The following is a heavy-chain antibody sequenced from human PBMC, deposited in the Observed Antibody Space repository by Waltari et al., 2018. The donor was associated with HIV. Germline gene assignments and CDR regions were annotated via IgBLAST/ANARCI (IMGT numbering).Heavy chain of an antibody. Sequence: QVHLQESGPGLVKPSETLSLTCAVSGYSISSGYYWGWIRQPPGKGREWIGSIYHSGSTNDNPSLKSRVTIAIETSKNQVALKLSSVTAADTAVYYCARGGDSKYVFWENWGQGTLVTVSS. CDR3: ARGGDSKYVFWEN. CDR1: GYSISSGYY. V-gene: IGHV4-38-2*01. J-gene: IGHJ4*02. CDR2: IYHSGST. D-gene: IGHD4-4*01.